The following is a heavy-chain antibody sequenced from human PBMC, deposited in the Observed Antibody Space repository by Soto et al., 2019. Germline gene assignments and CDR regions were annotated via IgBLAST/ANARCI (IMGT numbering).Heavy chain of an antibody. CDR3: VRGGSNYAS. J-gene: IGHJ5*02. Sequence: EVQLVESGGGLVQPGGSLRLSGTASGFTFSASWMTWVRQAPGQGLEWVARIKPDESEKKYADSVKGRFSISRDNAKNSMYLQMDSLRGEDTAVYYCVRGGSNYASWGQGTLVTVSS. CDR1: GFTFSASW. D-gene: IGHD4-4*01. V-gene: IGHV3-7*01. CDR2: IKPDESEK.